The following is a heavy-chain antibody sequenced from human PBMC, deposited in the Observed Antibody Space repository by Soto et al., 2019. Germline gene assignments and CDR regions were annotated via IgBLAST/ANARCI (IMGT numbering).Heavy chain of an antibody. CDR3: GRGAIAAAGTRIDY. CDR2: TYYRSKWYN. CDR1: GYSVASNSAA. V-gene: IGHV6-1*01. D-gene: IGHD6-13*01. Sequence: PXQTLSLTWAISGYSVASNSAAWNLIRQSPSRGLEWLGRTYYRSKWYNDYAVSVKSRITINPDTSKNQFSLQLNSVTPEDTAVYYCGRGAIAAAGTRIDYWGQGTLVTVSS. J-gene: IGHJ4*02.